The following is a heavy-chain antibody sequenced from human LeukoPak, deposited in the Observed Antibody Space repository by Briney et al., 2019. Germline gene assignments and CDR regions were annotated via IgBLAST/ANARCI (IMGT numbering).Heavy chain of an antibody. V-gene: IGHV3-74*01. CDR1: GFTFSTYW. Sequence: GGSLRLSCAASGFTFSTYWMHWVRQAPGKGLVRVSRINGDGSGTINADSVKGRFTISRDNAKNTLYLQMNSLRAEDTAVYYCARGGSPPEALGDTLDIWGQGTVVTVSS. D-gene: IGHD1-26*01. J-gene: IGHJ3*02. CDR3: ARGGSPPEALGDTLDI. CDR2: INGDGSGT.